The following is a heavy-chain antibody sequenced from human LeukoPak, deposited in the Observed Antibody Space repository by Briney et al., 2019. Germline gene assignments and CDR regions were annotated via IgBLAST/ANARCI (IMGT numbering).Heavy chain of an antibody. Sequence: GSLRLSCAASGFTFSSYWMSWVGQAPGKGLEWVANIKQDGSEKYYVDSVKGRFTISRDNAKNSLYLQMNSLRAEDTAVYYCARAGYSSSWYLNYYYYYYMDVWGKGTTVTIS. V-gene: IGHV3-7*01. D-gene: IGHD6-13*01. CDR3: ARAGYSSSWYLNYYYYYYMDV. CDR2: IKQDGSEK. J-gene: IGHJ6*03. CDR1: GFTFSSYW.